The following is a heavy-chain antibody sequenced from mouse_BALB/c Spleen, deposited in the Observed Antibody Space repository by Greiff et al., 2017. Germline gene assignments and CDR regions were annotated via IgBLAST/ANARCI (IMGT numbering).Heavy chain of an antibody. CDR3: ARGNYPFDY. J-gene: IGHJ2*01. CDR2: ISYSGST. D-gene: IGHD2-1*01. CDR1: GYSITSDYA. Sequence: EVMLVESGPGLVKPSQSLSLTCTVTGYSITSDYAWNWIRQFPGNKLEWMGHISYSGSTSYNPSLKSRISITRDTSKNQFFLQLNSVTTEDTATYYCARGNYPFDYWGQGTTLTVSS. V-gene: IGHV3-2*02.